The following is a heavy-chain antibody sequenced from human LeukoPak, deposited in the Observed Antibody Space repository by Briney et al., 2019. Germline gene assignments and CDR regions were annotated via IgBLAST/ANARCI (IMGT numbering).Heavy chain of an antibody. CDR2: IYHSGST. Sequence: SETLSLTCTVSGYSISSGYYWGWIRQPPGKGLEWIGSIYHSGSTYYNPSLKSRVTISVDTSKNQFSLKLSSVTAADTAVYYCARGTRRATVTTPSFDYWGQGTLVTVSS. CDR3: ARGTRRATVTTPSFDY. V-gene: IGHV4-38-2*02. CDR1: GYSISSGYY. J-gene: IGHJ4*02. D-gene: IGHD4-17*01.